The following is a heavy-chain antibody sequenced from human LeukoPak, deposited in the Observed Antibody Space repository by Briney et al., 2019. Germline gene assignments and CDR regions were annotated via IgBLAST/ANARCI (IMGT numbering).Heavy chain of an antibody. CDR3: ARDRSGNDY. Sequence: TGGSLRLSSAASGFTFSSYSMNWVRQAPGKGLEWVSSISSSSSYIYYADPVKGRFTISRDNAKNSLYLQMNSLRAEDTAVYYCARDRSGNDYWGQGTLVTVSS. V-gene: IGHV3-21*01. J-gene: IGHJ4*02. D-gene: IGHD4-23*01. CDR2: ISSSSSYI. CDR1: GFTFSSYS.